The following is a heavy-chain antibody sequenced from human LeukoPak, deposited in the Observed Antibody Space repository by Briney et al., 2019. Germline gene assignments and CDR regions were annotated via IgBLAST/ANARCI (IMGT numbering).Heavy chain of an antibody. J-gene: IGHJ4*02. Sequence: KPSETLSLTCTVSGGSIYSSSYYWGWIRQSPGKGLEWIGSIYYSGSTYYNPSLKSRVTISVDASKNQFSLRLSSVTAADTAVYYCARRSDSSWNFDFWGQGMLVTVSS. V-gene: IGHV4-39*01. CDR3: ARRSDSSWNFDF. D-gene: IGHD6-13*01. CDR2: IYYSGST. CDR1: GGSIYSSSYY.